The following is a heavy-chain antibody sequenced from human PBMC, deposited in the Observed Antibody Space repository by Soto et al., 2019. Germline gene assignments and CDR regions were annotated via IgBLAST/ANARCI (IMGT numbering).Heavy chain of an antibody. CDR3: ARESSSSCHHY. CDR1: GYTFTSYG. J-gene: IGHJ4*02. V-gene: IGHV1-18*01. Sequence: QVQLVQSGAEVKKPGASVKVSCKASGYTFTSYGISWVRQAPGQGLEWMGWISAYKGNTNSAQKHQARVTMTTDTSAGTDYMELRSLRSDDTDVYYCARESSSSCHHYCGQGTLVSVSS. D-gene: IGHD6-13*01. CDR2: ISAYKGNT.